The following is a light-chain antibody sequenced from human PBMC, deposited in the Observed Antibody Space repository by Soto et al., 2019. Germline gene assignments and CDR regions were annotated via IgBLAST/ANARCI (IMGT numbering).Light chain of an antibody. J-gene: IGKJ1*01. CDR2: ATS. V-gene: IGKV1-6*01. Sequence: QMTQSPSSLSASVGDRISITCRASQTVSTYLNWYQQKPGKAPTLLISATSNLQSGVPSRFSGSGSGTEFTLTINSLQPEDFASYYCLQDFNYPRTFGQGTKVDI. CDR1: QTVSTY. CDR3: LQDFNYPRT.